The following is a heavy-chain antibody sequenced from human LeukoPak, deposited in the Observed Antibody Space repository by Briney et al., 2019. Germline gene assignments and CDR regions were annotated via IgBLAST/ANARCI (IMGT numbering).Heavy chain of an antibody. D-gene: IGHD4-23*01. CDR3: ARESGVTSQFGDFGY. Sequence: PGGSLRLSCSASGFTFSRYAMHWVRQAPGKGLEYVSGINDNGGRTHYGDSVKGRFSISRDNSKNRLYLQMNSLRADDTAVYYCARESGVTSQFGDFGYWGQGTLVTVSS. V-gene: IGHV3-64*04. CDR2: INDNGGRT. J-gene: IGHJ4*02. CDR1: GFTFSRYA.